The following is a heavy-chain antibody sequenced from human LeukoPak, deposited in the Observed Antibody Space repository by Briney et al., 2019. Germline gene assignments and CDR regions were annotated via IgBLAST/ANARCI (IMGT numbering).Heavy chain of an antibody. D-gene: IGHD3-3*01. CDR3: VRFAVRHYYYYYMDV. Sequence: ASVKVSCKVTGYTLTELSMHWVRQAPGKGLEWMGGFDPEDGEAIYAQKFQGRVTMTEDTSTDTAYMELSSLRSEDTAVYYCVRFAVRHYYYYYMDVWGKGTTVTVSS. J-gene: IGHJ6*03. CDR2: FDPEDGEA. CDR1: GYTLTELS. V-gene: IGHV1-24*01.